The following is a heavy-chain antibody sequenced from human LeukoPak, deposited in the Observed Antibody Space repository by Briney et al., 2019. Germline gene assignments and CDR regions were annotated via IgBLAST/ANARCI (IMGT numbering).Heavy chain of an antibody. J-gene: IGHJ5*02. CDR1: GGSISSSSYY. D-gene: IGHD2-2*01. V-gene: IGHV4-39*01. Sequence: SETLSLTCTVSGGSISSSSYYWGWIRQPPGKGLEWIGSIYYSGSTYYNPSLKSRVTISVDTSKNQFSLKLSSVTAADTAVYYCARLVGCSSTSCYGAGNWFDPWGQGTLVTVSS. CDR3: ARLVGCSSTSCYGAGNWFDP. CDR2: IYYSGST.